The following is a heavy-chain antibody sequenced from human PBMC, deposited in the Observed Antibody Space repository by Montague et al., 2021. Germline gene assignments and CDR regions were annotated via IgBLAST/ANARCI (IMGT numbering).Heavy chain of an antibody. CDR1: GDSISSYY. D-gene: IGHD6-19*01. CDR3: ARSPPQWLVFGY. CDR2: FYYSGST. Sequence: SETLSLTCTVSGDSISSYYWSWIRQPPGKGLEWIGYFYYSGSTNYNPSLKSRVTMSLDTSKNQFSLKLSSVTAADTAIYYCARSPPQWLVFGYWGQGTLVTVSS. V-gene: IGHV4-59*01. J-gene: IGHJ4*02.